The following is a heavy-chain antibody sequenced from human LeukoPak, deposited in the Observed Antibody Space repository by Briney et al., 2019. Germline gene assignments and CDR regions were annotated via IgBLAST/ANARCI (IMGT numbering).Heavy chain of an antibody. CDR2: ISGSGGST. CDR1: GFTFSSYA. J-gene: IGHJ4*02. CDR3: AAFYGDLSIDY. V-gene: IGHV3-23*01. Sequence: GGSLRLSCAASGFTFSSYAMRWVRQAPGKGLEWVSAISGSGGSTYYADSVKGRFTISRDNSKNTLYLQMNSLRAEDTAVYYCAAFYGDLSIDYWGQGTLVTVSS. D-gene: IGHD4-17*01.